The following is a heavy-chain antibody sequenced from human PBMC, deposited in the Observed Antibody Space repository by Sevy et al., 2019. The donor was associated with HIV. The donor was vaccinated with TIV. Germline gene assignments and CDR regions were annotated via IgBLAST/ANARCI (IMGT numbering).Heavy chain of an antibody. CDR1: GGSISSYY. V-gene: IGHV4-59*01. D-gene: IGHD4-17*01. CDR2: IYYSGST. CDR3: ARDQGVNTDDAFDI. Sequence: SETLSLTCTVSGGSISSYYWSWIRQPPGKGLEWIGYIYYSGSTNYNPSLKSRVTISVDTSKNQFSLKLSSVTAADTAVYYCARDQGVNTDDAFDIWGQGTMVTVSS. J-gene: IGHJ3*02.